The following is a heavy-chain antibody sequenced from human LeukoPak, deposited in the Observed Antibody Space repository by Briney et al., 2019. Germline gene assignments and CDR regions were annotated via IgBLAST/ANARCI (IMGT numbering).Heavy chain of an antibody. CDR2: IYPGDSDT. CDR3: ARLGDYYYYYMDV. J-gene: IGHJ6*03. V-gene: IGHV5-51*01. CDR1: GYSFTSYW. D-gene: IGHD3-10*01. Sequence: GESLKISCQGSGYSFTSYWIGWMRQMPGKGLEWMGIIYPGDSDTRYSPSFQGQVTISADKSISTAYLQWSSLKASDTAMYYCARLGDYYYYYMDVWGKGTTVTVSS.